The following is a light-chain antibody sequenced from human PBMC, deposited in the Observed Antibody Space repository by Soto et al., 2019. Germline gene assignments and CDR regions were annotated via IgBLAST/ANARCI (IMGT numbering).Light chain of an antibody. CDR1: QGVISN. Sequence: EVVLTQSPATLSVSLGERANLSCRASQGVISNLAWYQQMPGQAPRVLIYGASTRATGIPARFSGSGSGTQFPLAISSLQSEDAAVYYCQQYDDWPRTFGLGTKVEIK. CDR3: QQYDDWPRT. V-gene: IGKV3-15*01. CDR2: GAS. J-gene: IGKJ1*01.